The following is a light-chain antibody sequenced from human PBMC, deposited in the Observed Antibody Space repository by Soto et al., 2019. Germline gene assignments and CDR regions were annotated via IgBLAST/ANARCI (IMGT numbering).Light chain of an antibody. J-gene: IGLJ1*01. V-gene: IGLV2-14*01. CDR3: SSYTSSGTVDV. CDR1: SSDVGGYNY. Sequence: QSALTQPASVSGSPGQSITISCTGTSSDVGGYNYVSWYQQHPGKAPKLMIYEVSNRPSGVSNRFSGSKSGNTASLTISGLQAEDEADYYCSSYTSSGTVDVFGTGTKLTVL. CDR2: EVS.